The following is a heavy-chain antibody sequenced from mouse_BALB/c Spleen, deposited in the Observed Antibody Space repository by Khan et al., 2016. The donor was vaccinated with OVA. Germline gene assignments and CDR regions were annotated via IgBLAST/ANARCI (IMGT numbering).Heavy chain of an antibody. J-gene: IGHJ2*01. V-gene: IGHV5-6-5*01. Sequence: EVELVESGGGLVKPGGSLKLSCAASGFTFSSYDMSWVRQTPEKRLAWVASISSGGSTYYPDSVKDRSTISRDNVRNILSLQMSSLRSEDTATYYCARGPYYGSSPCYFDYWGEGTTLTVSS. D-gene: IGHD1-1*01. CDR2: ISSGGST. CDR1: GFTFSSYD. CDR3: ARGPYYGSSPCYFDY.